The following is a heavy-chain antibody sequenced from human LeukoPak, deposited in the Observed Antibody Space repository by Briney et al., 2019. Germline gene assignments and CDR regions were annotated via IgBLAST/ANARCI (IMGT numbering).Heavy chain of an antibody. CDR1: GYTFTSYD. CDR3: ATGRVED. V-gene: IGHV1-8*01. Sequence: ASVKVSCKASGYTFTSYDINWVRQATGQGLEWMGWMNPNSGNTGYAQKFQGRVTMTEDTSTDTAYMELSSLRSEDTAVYYCATGRVEDWGQGTLVTVSS. CDR2: MNPNSGNT. J-gene: IGHJ4*02. D-gene: IGHD5-24*01.